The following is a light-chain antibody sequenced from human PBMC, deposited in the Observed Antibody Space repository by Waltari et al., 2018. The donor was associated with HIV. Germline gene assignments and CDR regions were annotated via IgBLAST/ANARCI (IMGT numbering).Light chain of an antibody. Sequence: DIQMTQSPSSLSASVGDRVTITCKASQDIYNYLNWYQQKPGKAPSLLIYDASNLKTGVPLRFSGSGSGTEFTFTISSLQPEDIATYYCQHYDNYPPSITFGQGTRLEIK. CDR3: QHYDNYPPSIT. V-gene: IGKV1-33*01. CDR2: DAS. J-gene: IGKJ5*01. CDR1: QDIYNY.